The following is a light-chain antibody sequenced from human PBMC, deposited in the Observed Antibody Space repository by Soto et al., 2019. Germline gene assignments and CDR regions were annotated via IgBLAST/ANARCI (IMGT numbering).Light chain of an antibody. V-gene: IGLV2-14*01. CDR2: DVS. J-gene: IGLJ1*01. Sequence: QSVLTQPASVSGSPGQSITISCTGTSSDVGGYNFVSWYQQHPGRAPKLMISDVSNRPSGVSNRFSGSKSGNAASLTISGLQVEEEAAYYCCSYTGSNYYVFGTCTQLTVL. CDR1: SSDVGGYNF. CDR3: CSYTGSNYYV.